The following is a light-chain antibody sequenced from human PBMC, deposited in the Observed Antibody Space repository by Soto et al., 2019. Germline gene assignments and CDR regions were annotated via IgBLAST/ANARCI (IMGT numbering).Light chain of an antibody. CDR1: QRITSNF. V-gene: IGKV3-20*01. Sequence: EIVLTQSPSTLSLSPGERATLSCRASQRITSNFLACFQQKAGLAPRLLIYGASTRDSGVPDRFSGGGSGTDFVLTISRLEPEDFAMYYCQQYGRSPFTFGQGTKLQIK. J-gene: IGKJ2*01. CDR3: QQYGRSPFT. CDR2: GAS.